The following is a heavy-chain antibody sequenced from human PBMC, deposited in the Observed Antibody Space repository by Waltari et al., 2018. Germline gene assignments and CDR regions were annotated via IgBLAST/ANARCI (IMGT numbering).Heavy chain of an antibody. V-gene: IGHV3-33*01. Sequence: QVQLVESGGGVVQPGRSLRLSCAASGFTFSSYGMHWVRQAPGKGLGWVAVIGYDGSNKYYADSVKGRFTISRDNSKNTLYLQMNSLRAEDTAVYYCARNSKGWFDPWGQGTLVTVSS. D-gene: IGHD4-4*01. J-gene: IGHJ5*02. CDR3: ARNSKGWFDP. CDR2: IGYDGSNK. CDR1: GFTFSSYG.